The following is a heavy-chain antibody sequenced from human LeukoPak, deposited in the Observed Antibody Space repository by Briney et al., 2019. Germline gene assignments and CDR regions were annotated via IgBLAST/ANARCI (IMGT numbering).Heavy chain of an antibody. J-gene: IGHJ3*02. CDR2: INPNSGGT. CDR3: ARGKIIGYSYGTYDAFDI. CDR1: GFTFTGYY. D-gene: IGHD5-18*01. V-gene: IGHV1-2*02. Sequence: AASVKVSCKASGFTFTGYYMHWFRQAPGQGLEWMGWINPNSGGTNYAQKFQGRVTMTRDTSISTAYMELSRLRSDDTAVYYCARGKIIGYSYGTYDAFDIWGQGTMVTVSS.